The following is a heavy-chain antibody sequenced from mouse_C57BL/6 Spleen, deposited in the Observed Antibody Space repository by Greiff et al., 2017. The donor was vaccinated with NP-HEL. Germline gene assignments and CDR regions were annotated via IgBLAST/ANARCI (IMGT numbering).Heavy chain of an antibody. D-gene: IGHD2-3*01. CDR3: ARHPLYGGYHTWFAY. V-gene: IGHV5-6*01. J-gene: IGHJ3*01. CDR1: GFTFSSYG. CDR2: ISSGGSYT. Sequence: EVQLVESGGDLVKPGGSLKLSCAASGFTFSSYGMSWVRQTPDKRLEWVATISSGGSYTYYPDSVKERFTISRDNAKNTLYLQMSSLKSEDTAMYYCARHPLYGGYHTWFAYWGQGTLVTVSA.